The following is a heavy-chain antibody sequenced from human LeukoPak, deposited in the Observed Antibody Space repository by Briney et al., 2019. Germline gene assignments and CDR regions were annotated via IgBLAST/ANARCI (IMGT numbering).Heavy chain of an antibody. CDR3: ARHQYFDWSRNWFDP. D-gene: IGHD3-9*01. CDR2: INHSGST. Sequence: SETLSLTCAVYGGSFSGYYWSWIRQPPGKGLEWIGEINHSGSTNYNPSLKSRVTISVDTSKNQFPLKLSSVTAADTAVYYCARHQYFDWSRNWFDPWGQGTLVTVSS. CDR1: GGSFSGYY. V-gene: IGHV4-34*01. J-gene: IGHJ5*02.